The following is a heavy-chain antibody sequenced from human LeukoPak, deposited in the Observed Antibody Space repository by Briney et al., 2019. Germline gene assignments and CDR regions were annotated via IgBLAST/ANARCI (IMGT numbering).Heavy chain of an antibody. CDR2: IRSKAHGGTT. Sequence: AGGSLRLSCTASGLTFGDYAMSWFRQAPGKGLEWVGFIRSKAHGGTTEYAASVKGRFTVSRDDSKSIAYLQMDSLKTEDTAMYYCTRDRRITIFGVVTDAFDICGQGTMVTVSS. CDR3: TRDRRITIFGVVTDAFDI. D-gene: IGHD3-3*01. J-gene: IGHJ3*02. V-gene: IGHV3-49*03. CDR1: GLTFGDYA.